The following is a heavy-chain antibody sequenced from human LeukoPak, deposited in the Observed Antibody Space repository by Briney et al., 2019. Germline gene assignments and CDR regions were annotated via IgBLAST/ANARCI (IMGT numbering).Heavy chain of an antibody. J-gene: IGHJ4*02. V-gene: IGHV3-23*01. CDR3: ANEIRPNDY. CDR1: GFTFSGRA. Sequence: HTGGSLRLSCAVSGFTFSGRAMTWVRQAPGQGLQWVSSIDISGDNTAYADAVKGRLTISRDNSRSTLYLQMNDLRVEDSAIYYCANEIRPNDYWGQGTLVTVSS. CDR2: IDISGDNT.